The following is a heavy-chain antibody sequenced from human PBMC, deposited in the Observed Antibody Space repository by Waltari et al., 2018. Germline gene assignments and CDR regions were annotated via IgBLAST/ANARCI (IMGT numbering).Heavy chain of an antibody. CDR1: GFTFSAYA. J-gene: IGHJ6*02. V-gene: IGHV3-30*18. D-gene: IGHD4-4*01. CDR3: AKAEDYTYYYGMDV. CDR2: ISYDVTHK. Sequence: QVQLVASAGGVVQAGWSLRPPCPASGFTFSAYAMHWVRQAPGKGLEWVAVISYDVTHKNYADSVKGRFTISRDNSKNTLFLQMSGLRAEDSAVYYCAKAEDYTYYYGMDVWGQGTTVTVS.